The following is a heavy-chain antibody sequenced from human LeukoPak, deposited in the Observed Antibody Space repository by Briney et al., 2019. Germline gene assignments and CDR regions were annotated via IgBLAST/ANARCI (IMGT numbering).Heavy chain of an antibody. D-gene: IGHD5-18*01. CDR1: GLTFSSYG. J-gene: IGHJ6*03. CDR2: IRYDGSNK. V-gene: IGHV3-30*02. Sequence: GGSLRLSCAASGLTFSSYGMHWVRQAPGKGLEWVAFIRYDGSNKYYADSVKGRFTISRDNSKNTLYLQMNSLRAEDTAVYYCAKSSPRVETGERYYYYMDVWGKGTTVTVSS. CDR3: AKSSPRVETGERYYYYMDV.